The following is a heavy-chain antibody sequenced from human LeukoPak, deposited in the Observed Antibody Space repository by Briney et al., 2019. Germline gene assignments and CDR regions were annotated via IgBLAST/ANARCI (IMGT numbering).Heavy chain of an antibody. Sequence: SETLSLTCAVYGGSFRGYYWSWIRQPPGKGLVWIGEINPSGSTNHNPSLSGRVTISVDTSKNQFSLNLTSVTDADTAVYYCARGGGNYYMDVWAKGTTVTVSS. J-gene: IGHJ6*03. V-gene: IGHV4-34*01. CDR2: INPSGST. D-gene: IGHD3-16*01. CDR1: GGSFRGYY. CDR3: ARGGGNYYMDV.